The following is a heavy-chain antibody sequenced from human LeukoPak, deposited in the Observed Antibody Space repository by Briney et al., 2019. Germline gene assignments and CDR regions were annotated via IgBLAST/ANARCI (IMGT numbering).Heavy chain of an antibody. CDR3: ATLMAGTRVDY. Sequence: GRSLRLSCAASGFTFSSYGMHWVRQAPGKGLEWVAVIWYDGSNKYYADSVKGRFTISRDNSKNTLYLQTNSLRAEDTAVYYCATLMAGTRVDYWGQGTLVTVSS. J-gene: IGHJ4*02. CDR1: GFTFSSYG. CDR2: IWYDGSNK. D-gene: IGHD6-19*01. V-gene: IGHV3-33*01.